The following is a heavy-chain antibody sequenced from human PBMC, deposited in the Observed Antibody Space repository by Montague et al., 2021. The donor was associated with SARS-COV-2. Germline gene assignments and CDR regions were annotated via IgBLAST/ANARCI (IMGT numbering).Heavy chain of an antibody. CDR3: ARTTTRMLYPENAFDI. Sequence: CAISGDSDSSNTLTRNWIRQSPSRDSQWVGRTYYMSKWYHDYAISLKSRITINPDTSKNQFSLQLSSVAPEDTAVFYCARTTTRMLYPENAFDIWGQGTMVTVSS. V-gene: IGHV6-1*01. D-gene: IGHD2-15*01. J-gene: IGHJ3*02. CDR2: TYYMSKWYH. CDR1: GDSDSSNTLT.